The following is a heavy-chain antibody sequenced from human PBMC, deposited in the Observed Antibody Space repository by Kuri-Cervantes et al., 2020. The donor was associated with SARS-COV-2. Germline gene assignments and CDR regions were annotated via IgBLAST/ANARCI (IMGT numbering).Heavy chain of an antibody. J-gene: IGHJ4*02. CDR1: GVPVTGGSYS. D-gene: IGHD5-24*01. CDR3: GKVSWLQLWRRYSDS. V-gene: IGHV4-61*02. Sequence: SETLSLTCAVSGVPVTGGSYSWAWIRQPAGKGLEWIGRLDTSGSTTYNPSLRGRVTISLDPSNNRFSLSLTSTTAADTAVYYCGKVSWLQLWRRYSDSWGQGALVTVSS. CDR2: LDTSGST.